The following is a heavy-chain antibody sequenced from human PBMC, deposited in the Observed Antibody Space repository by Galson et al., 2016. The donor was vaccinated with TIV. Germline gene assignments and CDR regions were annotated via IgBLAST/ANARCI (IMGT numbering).Heavy chain of an antibody. CDR3: ASPRIPTSRPVRFDY. CDR2: IYPGDSDT. J-gene: IGHJ4*02. V-gene: IGHV5-51*01. D-gene: IGHD2-2*02. Sequence: KGLEWMGIIYPGDSDTRYNPSFQGQVTISADKSINTAYLQWHSLKASDTAMYYCASPRIPTSRPVRFDYWGQGTLVTVSS.